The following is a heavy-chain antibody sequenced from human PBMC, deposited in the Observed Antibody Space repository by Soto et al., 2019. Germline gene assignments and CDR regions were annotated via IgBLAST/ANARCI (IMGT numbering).Heavy chain of an antibody. CDR1: GFSFSSYW. CDR2: INSDGSST. J-gene: IGHJ4*02. Sequence: HPGGSLRLSCAASGFSFSSYWMHWVRQAPGKGLVWVSRINSDGSSTSYADSVKGRFTISRDNAKNTLYLQMNSLRAEDTAVYYCARDLKPYSGYDFLCYWGQGTLVTVSS. V-gene: IGHV3-74*01. CDR3: ARDLKPYSGYDFLCY. D-gene: IGHD5-12*01.